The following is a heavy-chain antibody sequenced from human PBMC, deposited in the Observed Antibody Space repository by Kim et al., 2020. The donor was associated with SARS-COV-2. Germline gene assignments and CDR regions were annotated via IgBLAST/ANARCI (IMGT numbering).Heavy chain of an antibody. Sequence: ASVKVSCKATYSFSGYDIQWVRQAPGQGHEWGGGINPHNGDTNYAQKFRGRVTMTRESSITTAYMEITGLTSDDTAIYYCANAPRITRQLDVWGQGTPVTVSS. V-gene: IGHV1-2*02. CDR3: ANAPRITRQLDV. J-gene: IGHJ6*02. D-gene: IGHD1-20*01. CDR2: INPHNGDT. CDR1: YSFSGYD.